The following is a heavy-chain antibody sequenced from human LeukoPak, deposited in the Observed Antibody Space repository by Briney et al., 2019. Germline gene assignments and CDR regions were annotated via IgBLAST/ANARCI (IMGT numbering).Heavy chain of an antibody. CDR2: IIPIFGTA. J-gene: IGHJ4*02. D-gene: IGHD2-2*01. V-gene: IGHV1-69*05. Sequence: ASVKVSCKASGGTFSSSAISWVRQAAGQGLEWMGGIIPIFGTANYAQKFQGRVTITTDESTSTAYMELSSLRSDDTAVYYCATRPPYCSSTSCYQYDYWSQGTLVTVSS. CDR3: ATRPPYCSSTSCYQYDY. CDR1: GGTFSSSA.